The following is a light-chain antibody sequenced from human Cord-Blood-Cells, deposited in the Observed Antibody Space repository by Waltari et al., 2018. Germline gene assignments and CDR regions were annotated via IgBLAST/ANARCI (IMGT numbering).Light chain of an antibody. CDR2: GAS. Sequence: EIVLTQSPGTLSLSPGERATLSCRASQSVSSSYLAWYQQKPGQAPRRLIYGASSRATGIPDRFSGSVSGTDFTLTISRLEPEDFAVYYCQQYGSSPSITFGQGTRLEIK. CDR3: QQYGSSPSIT. CDR1: QSVSSSY. J-gene: IGKJ5*01. V-gene: IGKV3-20*01.